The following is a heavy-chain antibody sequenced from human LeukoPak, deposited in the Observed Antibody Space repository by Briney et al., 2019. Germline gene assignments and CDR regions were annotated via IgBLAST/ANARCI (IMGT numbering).Heavy chain of an antibody. CDR3: VPKGNEGY. Sequence: GGSLRLSCSASGFRFSAYAMHWVRQAPGRGLEYVSAISPNGDNTYYADSVRGRFSISRDNTKNTLYLQMNSLRPEDTAVYYCVPKGNEGYWGQGTLVTVSS. CDR2: ISPNGDNT. V-gene: IGHV3-64D*06. J-gene: IGHJ4*02. D-gene: IGHD1-1*01. CDR1: GFRFSAYA.